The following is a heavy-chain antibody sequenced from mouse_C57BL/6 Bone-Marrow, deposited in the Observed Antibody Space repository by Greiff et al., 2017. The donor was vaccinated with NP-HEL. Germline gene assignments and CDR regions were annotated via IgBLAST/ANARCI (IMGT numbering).Heavy chain of an antibody. CDR3: ARWGYYYGSSP. J-gene: IGHJ3*01. Sequence: QVQLQQSGAELARPGASVKLSCKASGYTFTSYWMHWVKQRPGQGLEWIGEIDPSDSYTNYNQKFKGKSTLTVDKSSSTAYMQLSSLTSEDSAVYDCARWGYYYGSSPWGQGTLVTVSA. D-gene: IGHD1-1*01. V-gene: IGHV1-69*01. CDR2: IDPSDSYT. CDR1: GYTFTSYW.